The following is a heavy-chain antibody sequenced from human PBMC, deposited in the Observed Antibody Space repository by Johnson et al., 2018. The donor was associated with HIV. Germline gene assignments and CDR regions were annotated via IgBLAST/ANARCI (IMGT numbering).Heavy chain of an antibody. J-gene: IGHJ3*01. Sequence: QVQLVESGGGVVQPGRSLRLSCAASGFTFSDYYMSWIRQAPGKGLEWVAVISYDGSNKYYADSVKGRFTISRDNSKNTPYLQMNSLRVEDTALYYCAKVSSSSTWAHDPFDVWGQGTMVTVSS. CDR1: GFTFSDYY. V-gene: IGHV3-30*18. CDR2: ISYDGSNK. D-gene: IGHD6-6*01. CDR3: AKVSSSSTWAHDPFDV.